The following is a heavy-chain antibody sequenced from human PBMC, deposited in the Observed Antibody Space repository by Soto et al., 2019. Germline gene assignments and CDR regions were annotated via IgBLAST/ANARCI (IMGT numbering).Heavy chain of an antibody. V-gene: IGHV4-59*05. CDR1: GGSISSYY. CDR2: IYYSGST. CDR3: ARHAPVDY. Sequence: PSETLSLTCTVSGGSISSYYWSWIRQPPGKGLEWIGSIYYSGSTYYNPSLKSRVTISVDTSKNQFSLKLSSVTAADTAVYYCARHAPVDYWGQGTLVTVSS. J-gene: IGHJ4*02.